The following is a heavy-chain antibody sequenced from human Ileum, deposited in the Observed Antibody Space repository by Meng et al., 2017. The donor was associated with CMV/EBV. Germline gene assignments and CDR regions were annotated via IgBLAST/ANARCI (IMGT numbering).Heavy chain of an antibody. CDR3: AKLAPRSNEIAAAGSTFSKRDY. CDR2: ISGSGDST. V-gene: IGHV3-23*01. CDR1: GFTFSSYA. D-gene: IGHD6-13*01. J-gene: IGHJ4*02. Sequence: GESLKISCAASGFTFSSYAMSWVRQAPGKGLEWVSVISGSGDSTYYADSVKGRFTISRDNSKNTLYLQLNDLRAEDTALYHCAKLAPRSNEIAAAGSTFSKRDYWGQGTLVTVSS.